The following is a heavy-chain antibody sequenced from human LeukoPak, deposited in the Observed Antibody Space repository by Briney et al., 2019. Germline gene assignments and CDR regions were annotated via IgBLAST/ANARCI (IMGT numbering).Heavy chain of an antibody. D-gene: IGHD5-24*01. CDR3: VRSRDGYNYGWFDP. V-gene: IGHV3-64*01. J-gene: IGHJ5*02. CDR2: ISSNGGTT. CDR1: GFTFSSYA. Sequence: GGSLRLSCAASGFTFSSYAMHWVRQAPGKGLEYVSGISSNGGTTYYANSVKGRFSISRDNSKNTLYLQMGSLRAEDMAVHYCVRSRDGYNYGWFDPWGQGTVVTVSS.